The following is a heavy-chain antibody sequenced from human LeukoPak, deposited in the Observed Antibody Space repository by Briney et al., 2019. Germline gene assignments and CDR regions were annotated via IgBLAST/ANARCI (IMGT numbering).Heavy chain of an antibody. V-gene: IGHV3-23*01. CDR3: AKDVRPAQNYFDY. CDR1: GFTFSSYA. J-gene: IGHJ4*02. CDR2: ISGSGGST. Sequence: GGSLRLSCAASGFTFSSYAMSWVRQAPGKGLEWGSAISGSGGSTYYADSVKGRFTISRDNSKNTLYLQMNSLRAEDTAVYYCAKDVRPAQNYFDYWGQGTLVTVSS.